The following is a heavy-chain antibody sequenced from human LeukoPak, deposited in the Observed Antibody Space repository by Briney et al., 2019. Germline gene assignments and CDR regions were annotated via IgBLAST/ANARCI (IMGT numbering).Heavy chain of an antibody. CDR1: GFTFSSYG. CDR3: AKDYVGGYYYYMDV. Sequence: GGSLRLSCAASGFTFSSYGMHWVRQAPGKGLEWVAFIRYDGSNKYYADSVKGRFTISRDNSKNTLYLQMNSLRAEDTAVYYCAKDYVGGYYYYMDVWGKGITVTVSS. CDR2: IRYDGSNK. V-gene: IGHV3-30*02. D-gene: IGHD3-16*01. J-gene: IGHJ6*03.